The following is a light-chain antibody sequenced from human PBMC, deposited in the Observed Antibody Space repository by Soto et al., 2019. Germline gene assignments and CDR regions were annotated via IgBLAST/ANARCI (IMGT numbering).Light chain of an antibody. J-gene: IGKJ1*01. Sequence: AIRMTQSPSSLSASTGDRVTITCRASQGISSYLAWYQQKPGKAPKLLIYAASTLQSGVPSRFSGSGSGTDFTLTISCLQSEDFATYYCPQYYSYPRGFGQGTKVEIK. CDR3: PQYYSYPRG. CDR1: QGISSY. CDR2: AAS. V-gene: IGKV1-8*01.